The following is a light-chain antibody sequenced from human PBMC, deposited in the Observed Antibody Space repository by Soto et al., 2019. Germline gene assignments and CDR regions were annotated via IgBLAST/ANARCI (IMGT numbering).Light chain of an antibody. CDR1: QDISNY. CDR2: DAS. CDR3: QQYDNLPLT. V-gene: IGKV1-33*01. Sequence: DNQMTQSPSSVSASVGDRVTITCQASQDISNYLNWYQQKPGKAPKLLIYDASNLETGVPSRFSGSGSGTDFTFTISSLQPEDIATYYCQQYDNLPLTFGGGTKVDIK. J-gene: IGKJ4*01.